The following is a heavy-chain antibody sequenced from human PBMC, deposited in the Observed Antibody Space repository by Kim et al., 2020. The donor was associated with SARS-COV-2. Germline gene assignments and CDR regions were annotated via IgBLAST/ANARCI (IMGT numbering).Heavy chain of an antibody. J-gene: IGHJ3*01. D-gene: IGHD3-9*01. CDR1: GFTVNSNY. V-gene: IGHV3-53*01. CDR2: MYRGGST. Sequence: GGSLRLSCAASGFTVNSNYMTWVRQAPGKGLEWVSIMYRGGSTYHADSVKGRFTISRDDSKNTLYLQMNSLRVEDTAVYYCARGTNDFLPAYNRFDAFDLWGPGTMGTVSS. CDR3: ARGTNDFLPAYNRFDAFDL.